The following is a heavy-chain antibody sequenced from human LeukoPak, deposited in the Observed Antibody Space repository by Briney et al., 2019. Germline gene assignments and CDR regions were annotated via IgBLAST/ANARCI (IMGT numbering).Heavy chain of an antibody. CDR2: IYYSGST. CDR1: GGSISSYY. V-gene: IGHV4-59*01. D-gene: IGHD3-22*01. CDR3: ARGPYSYDSSGAFDI. Sequence: SETLSLTCTVSGGSISSYYWSWIRQPPGKRLEWIGYIYYSGSTNYNPSLKSRVTISVDTSKNQFSLNLSSVTAADTAVYFCARGPYSYDSSGAFDIWGQGTMVTVSS. J-gene: IGHJ3*02.